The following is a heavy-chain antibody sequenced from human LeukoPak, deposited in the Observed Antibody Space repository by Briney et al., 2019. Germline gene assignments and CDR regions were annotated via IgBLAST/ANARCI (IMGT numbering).Heavy chain of an antibody. V-gene: IGHV3-30*18. CDR3: AKEITEGIFDY. CDR1: GFTFSSYG. Sequence: QPGRSLRLSCAASGFTFSSYGMHWVRQAPGKGLGWVAVISYDGSNKYYADSVKGRFTISRDNSKNTLYLQMNSLRAEDTAVYYCAKEITEGIFDYWGQGTLVTVSS. CDR2: ISYDGSNK. J-gene: IGHJ4*02. D-gene: IGHD6-13*01.